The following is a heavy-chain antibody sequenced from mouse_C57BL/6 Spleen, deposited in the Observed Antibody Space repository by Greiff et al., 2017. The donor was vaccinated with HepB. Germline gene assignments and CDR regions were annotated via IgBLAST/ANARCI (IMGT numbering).Heavy chain of an antibody. D-gene: IGHD1-1*01. J-gene: IGHJ4*01. CDR1: GYTFTSYW. Sequence: QVQLKQPGAELVRPGTSVKLSCKASGYTFTSYWMHWVKQRPGQGLEWIGVIDPSDSYTNYNQKFKGKATLTVDTSSSTAYMQLSSLTSEDSAVYYCARAGGMGYYYGSSGYAMDYWGQGTSVTVSS. CDR3: ARAGGMGYYYGSSGYAMDY. V-gene: IGHV1-59*01. CDR2: IDPSDSYT.